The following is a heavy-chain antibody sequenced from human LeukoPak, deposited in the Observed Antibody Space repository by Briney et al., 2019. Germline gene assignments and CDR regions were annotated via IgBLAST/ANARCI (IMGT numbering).Heavy chain of an antibody. CDR1: GGSFSGYY. V-gene: IGHV4-34*01. J-gene: IGHJ5*02. CDR2: INHSGST. Sequence: SETLSLTCAVYGGSFSGYYWSWIRQPPGKGLEWIGEINHSGSTNYNPSLKSRVTISVDTSKNQFSLKLSSVTAADTAVYYCARTPHYCSSTGCRGNWFDPWGQGTLVTVSS. CDR3: ARTPHYCSSTGCRGNWFDP. D-gene: IGHD2-2*01.